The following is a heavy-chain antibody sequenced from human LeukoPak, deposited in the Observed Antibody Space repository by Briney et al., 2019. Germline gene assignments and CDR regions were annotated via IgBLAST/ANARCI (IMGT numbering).Heavy chain of an antibody. J-gene: IGHJ4*02. D-gene: IGHD3-10*01. CDR2: ITISGATT. CDR3: ATYCSGSYYRKAFDY. Sequence: GGSLGLSCAASGFTFSSYAMSWVRQAPGKGLEWVSSITISGATTYYADSVKGRLTISRDNSKTTLYLQRNSLRAEDTAVYYCATYCSGSYYRKAFDYWGQGTLVTVSS. CDR1: GFTFSSYA. V-gene: IGHV3-23*01.